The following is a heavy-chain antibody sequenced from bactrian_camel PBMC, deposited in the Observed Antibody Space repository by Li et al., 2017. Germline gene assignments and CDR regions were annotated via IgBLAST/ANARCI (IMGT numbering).Heavy chain of an antibody. V-gene: IGHV3S1*01. CDR1: GARKSRYC. Sequence: HVQLVESGGDSVQAGGSLTLSCVVSGARKSRYCVGWVRQAPGKEREVIAQINTAGRLTLYRDSVKGRFTISQDAAERTVYLQMANLQPEDTAKYTCATREGFCPQRLMTFGEFFSWGQGTQVTVS. J-gene: IGHJ4*01. CDR2: INTAGRLT. CDR3: ATREGFCPQRLMTFGEFFS. D-gene: IGHD3*01.